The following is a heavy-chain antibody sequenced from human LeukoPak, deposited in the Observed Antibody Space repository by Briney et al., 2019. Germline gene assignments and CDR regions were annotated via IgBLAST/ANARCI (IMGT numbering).Heavy chain of an antibody. D-gene: IGHD6-13*01. CDR2: INPSGGST. V-gene: IGHV1-46*01. CDR3: ARALPSIAAAGNWFDP. J-gene: IGHJ5*02. CDR1: GYTFTSYY. Sequence: ASVKVSCKASGYTFTSYYMHWVRQAPGQGLEWMGIINPSGGSTSYAQKFQGRVTMTRDTSTSTVYMELSSLRAEDRAVYYCARALPSIAAAGNWFDPWGQGTLVTVSS.